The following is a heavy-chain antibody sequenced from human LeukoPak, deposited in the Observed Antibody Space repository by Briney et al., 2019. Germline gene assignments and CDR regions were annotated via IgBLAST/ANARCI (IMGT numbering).Heavy chain of an antibody. D-gene: IGHD6-13*01. V-gene: IGHV1-2*02. CDR2: INAYSGGT. Sequence: SVKLSCKASGYIFTTYYMHWVPHVPGQGLEWMGWINAYSGGTNYAQKFEGRVTMTRDTSISTAYMELSRLISDDTAVYYCARDGQDSSSSDWFDPWGQGTLVTVSS. CDR3: ARDGQDSSSSDWFDP. CDR1: GYIFTTYY. J-gene: IGHJ5*02.